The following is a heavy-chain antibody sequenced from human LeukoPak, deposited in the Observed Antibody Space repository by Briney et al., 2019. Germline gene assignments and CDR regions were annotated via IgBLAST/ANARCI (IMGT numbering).Heavy chain of an antibody. D-gene: IGHD3-22*01. Sequence: PSETLSLTCTVSGGSISSYYWSWIWQPPGKGLEWIGYIYYSGNTNYNPSLKSRVTISVDTSKNQFSLKLSSVTAADTAVYYCARGGRYYYDSSGYSHWGQGTLVTVSS. CDR3: ARGGRYYYDSSGYSH. J-gene: IGHJ4*02. CDR1: GGSISSYY. CDR2: IYYSGNT. V-gene: IGHV4-59*01.